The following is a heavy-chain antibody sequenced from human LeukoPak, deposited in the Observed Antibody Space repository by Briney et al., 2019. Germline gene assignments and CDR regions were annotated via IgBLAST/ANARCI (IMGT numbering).Heavy chain of an antibody. Sequence: SETLSLTYTVSGGSISRSSYYWGWIRQPPGKGLEWIGSIYYSGTTYSNPSLKSRVTISVDTSKNQFSLKLSSVTAADTAVYYCARRIVGAIGNSLSYGLDVWGQGTTVTVSS. D-gene: IGHD1-26*01. V-gene: IGHV4-39*01. J-gene: IGHJ6*02. CDR1: GGSISRSSYY. CDR2: IYYSGTT. CDR3: ARRIVGAIGNSLSYGLDV.